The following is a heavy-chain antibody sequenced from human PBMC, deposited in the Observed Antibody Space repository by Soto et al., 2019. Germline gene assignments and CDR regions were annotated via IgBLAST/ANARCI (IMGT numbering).Heavy chain of an antibody. Sequence: RGESLKISCKGSGYSFTSYWIGWVRQMPGKGLEWVGIIYPGDSDTRYSPSFQGQVTISADKSISTAYLQWSSLKASDTAMYYCARRPTYYYDSSAYGAFDIWGQGTMVTVSS. V-gene: IGHV5-51*01. J-gene: IGHJ3*02. D-gene: IGHD3-22*01. CDR3: ARRPTYYYDSSAYGAFDI. CDR2: IYPGDSDT. CDR1: GYSFTSYW.